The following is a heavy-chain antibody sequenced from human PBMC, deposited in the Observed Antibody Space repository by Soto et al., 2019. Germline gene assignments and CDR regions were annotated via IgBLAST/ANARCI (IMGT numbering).Heavy chain of an antibody. V-gene: IGHV3-30-3*01. CDR3: ASYSSPDFDY. Sequence: RLSCAASGFTFSSYAMHWVRQAPGKGLEWVAVISYDGSNKYYADSVKGRFTISRDNSKNTLYLQMNSLRAEDTAVYYCASYSSPDFDYWGQGTLVTVSS. D-gene: IGHD6-13*01. CDR1: GFTFSSYA. J-gene: IGHJ4*02. CDR2: ISYDGSNK.